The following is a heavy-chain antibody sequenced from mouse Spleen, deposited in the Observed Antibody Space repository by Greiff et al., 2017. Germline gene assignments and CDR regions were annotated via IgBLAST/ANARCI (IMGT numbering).Heavy chain of an antibody. V-gene: IGHV5-9-3*01. CDR1: GFTFSSYA. D-gene: IGHD2-2*01. CDR2: ISSGGGNT. J-gene: IGHJ4*01. CDR3: ARQRDYGYDGYAMDY. Sequence: EVQLVESGGGLVKLGGSLKLSCAASGFTFSSYAMSWVRQTPEKRLEWVATISSGGGNTYYPDSVKGRFTISRDNAKNTLYLQMSSLKSEDTAMYYCARQRDYGYDGYAMDYWGQGTSVTVSS.